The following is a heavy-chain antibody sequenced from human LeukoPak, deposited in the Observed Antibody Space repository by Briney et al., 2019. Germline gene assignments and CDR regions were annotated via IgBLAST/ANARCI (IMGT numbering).Heavy chain of an antibody. Sequence: ASVKVSCKASGYTFTGYYMHWVPQAPGQGLEWMGRINPNSGGTNYAQKFQGRVTMTRDTSISTPYMELSRLRSDDTAVYYCARDPRVDYDFWSRAERYYYYYYMDVWGKGTTVTVSS. CDR3: ARDPRVDYDFWSRAERYYYYYYMDV. CDR2: INPNSGGT. V-gene: IGHV1-2*06. CDR1: GYTFTGYY. J-gene: IGHJ6*03. D-gene: IGHD3-3*01.